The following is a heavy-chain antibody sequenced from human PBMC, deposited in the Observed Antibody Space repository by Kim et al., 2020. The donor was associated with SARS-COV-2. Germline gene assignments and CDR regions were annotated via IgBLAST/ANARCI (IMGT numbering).Heavy chain of an antibody. CDR1: GFTFSSYS. CDR3: ARDPNFDWLLFHYYYGMDV. V-gene: IGHV3-48*02. J-gene: IGHJ6*02. D-gene: IGHD3-9*01. CDR2: ISSSSSTI. Sequence: GGSLRLSCAASGFTFSSYSMNWVRQAPGKGLEWVSYISSSSSTIYYADSVKGRFTIPRDNAKNSLYLQMNSLRDEDTAVYYCARDPNFDWLLFHYYYGMDVWGQGTTVTVSS.